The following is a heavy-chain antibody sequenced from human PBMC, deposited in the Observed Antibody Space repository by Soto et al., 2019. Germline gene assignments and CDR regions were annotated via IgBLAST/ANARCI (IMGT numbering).Heavy chain of an antibody. CDR1: GLTFSSYG. D-gene: IGHD2-15*01. Sequence: QVQLVESGGGVVQPGRSLILSFAASGLTFSSYGMNWVRQAPGKGLEWVAVISYDGSDKYYADSVKGRFTISRDNSKNTLFLQMNSLRADDTAVYYCAREINSHFDYWGQGTLVTVSS. V-gene: IGHV3-30-3*01. J-gene: IGHJ4*02. CDR2: ISYDGSDK. CDR3: AREINSHFDY.